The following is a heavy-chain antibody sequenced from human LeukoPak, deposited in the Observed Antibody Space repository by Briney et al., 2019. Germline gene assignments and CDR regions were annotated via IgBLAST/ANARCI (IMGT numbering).Heavy chain of an antibody. J-gene: IGHJ4*02. CDR3: AKDRSIGTYYTFDH. CDR1: GFTFTNYA. Sequence: GGSLRLSCAASGFTFTNYAMTWVRQDPGKGLEWVSSISASGVMTYYADSVKGRFTVSRDSSKNSLYLPMSSLTAAHTAVYYCAKDRSIGTYYTFDHWGQGTLVTVSS. V-gene: IGHV3-23*01. CDR2: ISASGVMT. D-gene: IGHD1-26*01.